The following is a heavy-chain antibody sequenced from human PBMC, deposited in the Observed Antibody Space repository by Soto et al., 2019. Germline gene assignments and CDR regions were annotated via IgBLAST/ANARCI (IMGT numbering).Heavy chain of an antibody. CDR3: ARHRVGALKIIGYYGMDV. CDR2: IDPSDSYT. D-gene: IGHD2-2*01. Sequence: GESLKISCKGSGYSFTSYWISWVRQMPGKGLEWMGRIDPSDSYTNYSPSFQGHVTISADKSISTAYLQWSSLKASDTAMYYCARHRVGALKIIGYYGMDVWGQATTVTVSS. J-gene: IGHJ6*02. V-gene: IGHV5-10-1*01. CDR1: GYSFTSYW.